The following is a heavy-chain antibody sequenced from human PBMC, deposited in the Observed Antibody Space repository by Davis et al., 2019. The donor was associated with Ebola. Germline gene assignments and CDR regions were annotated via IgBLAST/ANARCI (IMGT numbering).Heavy chain of an antibody. CDR2: FDPEDGET. Sequence: ASVKVSCKVSGYTLTELSMHWVRQAPGKGLEWMGGFDPEDGETIYAQKFQGRVTMTEDTSTDTAYMELSSLRSEDTAVYYCARGDSSWYHNWFDPWGQGTLVTVSS. J-gene: IGHJ5*02. V-gene: IGHV1-24*01. CDR3: ARGDSSWYHNWFDP. D-gene: IGHD6-13*01. CDR1: GYTLTELS.